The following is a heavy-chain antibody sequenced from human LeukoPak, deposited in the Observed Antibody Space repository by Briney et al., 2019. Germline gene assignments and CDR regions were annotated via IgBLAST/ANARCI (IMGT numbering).Heavy chain of an antibody. Sequence: ASVTVSCKASGYTFTGYYLHWVRQAPGQGLEWMGWIYPKTGGTSYAQKFQGRVTMTRDTSISTAYMEPIGLRSDDTAVYYCAGPWDQVGFDPWGQGTLVSVSS. V-gene: IGHV1-2*02. CDR1: GYTFTGYY. D-gene: IGHD1-26*01. J-gene: IGHJ5*02. CDR2: IYPKTGGT. CDR3: AGPWDQVGFDP.